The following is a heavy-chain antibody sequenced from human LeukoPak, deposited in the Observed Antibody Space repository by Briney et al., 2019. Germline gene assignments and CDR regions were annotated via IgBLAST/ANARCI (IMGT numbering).Heavy chain of an antibody. Sequence: GGSLRLSCAASGFTFSSYAMSWVRQAPGKGLEWVSSISSTSTYIYYADSVKGRFTISRDNARNSLFLQMNNLRVDDSAVYYCAREHTAMAYDYWGQGNLVTVSS. V-gene: IGHV3-21*01. J-gene: IGHJ4*02. D-gene: IGHD5-18*01. CDR1: GFTFSSYA. CDR2: ISSTSTYI. CDR3: AREHTAMAYDY.